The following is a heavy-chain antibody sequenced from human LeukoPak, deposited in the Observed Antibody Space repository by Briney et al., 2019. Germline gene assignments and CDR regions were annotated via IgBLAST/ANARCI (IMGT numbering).Heavy chain of an antibody. D-gene: IGHD5-24*01. CDR2: IYSTGTT. Sequence: GSLRLSCAASGFTFSSFAMSWVRQAPGQGLEWIGFIYSTGTTSYNSSLQSRVTISVDTSKNQFSLKLKSVIAADTAIYYCGGRWRGTIDYWGQGTLVAVSS. CDR1: GFTFSSFA. J-gene: IGHJ4*02. V-gene: IGHV4-4*09. CDR3: GGRWRGTIDY.